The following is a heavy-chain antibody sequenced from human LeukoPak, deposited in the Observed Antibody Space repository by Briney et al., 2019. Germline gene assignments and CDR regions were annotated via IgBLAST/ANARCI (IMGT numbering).Heavy chain of an antibody. Sequence: GASVKVSCKASGYTFTSYAMHWVRQAPGQRLEWMGWINAGNGNTKYSQKFQGRVTITRDTSASTAYMELSSLRSEDTAVYYCARDVVGTNYYYYGMDVWGKGTTVTVSS. D-gene: IGHD2-21*01. CDR1: GYTFTSYA. CDR3: ARDVVGTNYYYYGMDV. CDR2: INAGNGNT. J-gene: IGHJ6*04. V-gene: IGHV1-3*01.